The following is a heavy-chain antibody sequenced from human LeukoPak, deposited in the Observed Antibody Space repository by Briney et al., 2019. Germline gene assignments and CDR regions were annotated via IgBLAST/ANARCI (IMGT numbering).Heavy chain of an antibody. D-gene: IGHD6-13*01. J-gene: IGHJ4*02. V-gene: IGHV3-23*01. CDR3: AKDPPYSNNWSCFDY. Sequence: GGSLRLSCAASGFTFSTYAMSWVRQAPGKGLEWVSVISGSGGGTNYADSVKGRFTISRDNSKNILYLQMNSLRAEDTAVYYCAKDPPYSNNWSCFDYWGQGTLVTVSS. CDR2: ISGSGGGT. CDR1: GFTFSTYA.